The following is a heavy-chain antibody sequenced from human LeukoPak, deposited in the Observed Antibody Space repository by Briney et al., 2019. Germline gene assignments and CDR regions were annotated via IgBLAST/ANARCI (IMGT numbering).Heavy chain of an antibody. CDR1: GFTFSSYW. CDR3: AKAGGTTGSMRFYMDV. Sequence: GGPLRLSCAGSGFTFSSYWMLWVRQAPGEGLVWVSRISSDEISTNYAASVRGRFTISRDNAKNTLYLQMDSLRAEDTAVYYCAKAGGTTGSMRFYMDVWGKGTTVTVSS. J-gene: IGHJ6*03. CDR2: ISSDEIST. D-gene: IGHD1-1*01. V-gene: IGHV3-74*01.